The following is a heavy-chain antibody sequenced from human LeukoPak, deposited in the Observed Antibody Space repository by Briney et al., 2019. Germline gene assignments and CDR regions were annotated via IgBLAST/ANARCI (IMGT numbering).Heavy chain of an antibody. CDR2: INPNSGGT. V-gene: IGHV1-2*02. J-gene: IGHJ6*03. D-gene: IGHD3-3*01. CDR1: GYTFTGYY. CDR3: AREIRFLEWLSPENYYYYYMDV. Sequence: ASVKVSYKASGYTFTGYYMHWVRQAPGQGLEWMGWINPNSGGTNYAQKFQGRVTMTRDTSISTAHMELSRLRSDDTAVYYCAREIRFLEWLSPENYYYYYMDVWGKGTTVTVSS.